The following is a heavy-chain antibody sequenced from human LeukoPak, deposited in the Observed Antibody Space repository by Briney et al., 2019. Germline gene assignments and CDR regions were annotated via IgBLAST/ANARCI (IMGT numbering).Heavy chain of an antibody. J-gene: IGHJ4*02. Sequence: PGGSLRLSCEDSGFTFFNYAMSWVRQAPGKGLQWVSGIGSDSATFYTDSVKGRFTISRDNSKNTVYLHIDSLGAEDTAVYYCAKCMSSTGVCLNFDYWGQGILVAVST. CDR3: AKCMSSTGVCLNFDY. D-gene: IGHD2-21*02. CDR1: GFTFFNYA. V-gene: IGHV3-23*01. CDR2: IGSDSAT.